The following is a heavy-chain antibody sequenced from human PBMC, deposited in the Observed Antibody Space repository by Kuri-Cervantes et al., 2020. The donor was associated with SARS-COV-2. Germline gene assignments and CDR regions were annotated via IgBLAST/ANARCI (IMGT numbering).Heavy chain of an antibody. J-gene: IGHJ4*02. Sequence: ESLKISCTVSGGSISSSSYYWGWIRQPPGKGLEWIGSIYYSGSTYYNPSLKSRVTISVDTSKNQFSLKLSSVTAADTAVYYCARGNSCSGFDYWGQGTLVTVSS. CDR1: GGSISSSSYY. CDR3: ARGNSCSGFDY. V-gene: IGHV4-39*07. CDR2: IYYSGST. D-gene: IGHD6-6*01.